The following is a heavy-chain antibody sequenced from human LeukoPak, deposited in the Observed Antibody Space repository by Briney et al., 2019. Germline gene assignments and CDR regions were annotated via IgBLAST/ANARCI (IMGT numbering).Heavy chain of an antibody. CDR2: IYHSGST. CDR1: GGSISSSNW. D-gene: IGHD3-22*01. V-gene: IGHV4-4*02. CDR3: ARDTSRTGVPLHYYDSSGPFQH. Sequence: SETLSLTCAVSGGSISSSNWWSWVRQPPGKGLEWIGEIYHSGSTNYNPSLKSRVTISVDKSKNQFSLKLSSVTAADTAVYYCARDTSRTGVPLHYYDSSGPFQHWGQGTLVTVSS. J-gene: IGHJ1*01.